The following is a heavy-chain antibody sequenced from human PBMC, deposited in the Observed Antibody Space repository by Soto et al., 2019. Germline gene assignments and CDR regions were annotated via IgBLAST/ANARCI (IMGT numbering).Heavy chain of an antibody. CDR3: ARAIGPYYYDSSGSWFDP. CDR1: GGTFSSYA. V-gene: IGHV1-69*13. J-gene: IGHJ5*02. D-gene: IGHD3-22*01. Sequence: ASVKVSCKASGGTFSSYAISWVRQAPGQGLEWMGGIIPIFGTANYAQKFQGRVTITADESTSTAYMELSSLRSEDTAVYYCARAIGPYYYDSSGSWFDPWGQGTLVTVSS. CDR2: IIPIFGTA.